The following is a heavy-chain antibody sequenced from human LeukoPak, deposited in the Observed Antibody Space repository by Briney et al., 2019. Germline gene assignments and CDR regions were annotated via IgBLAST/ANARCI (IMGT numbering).Heavy chain of an antibody. Sequence: PGGSLRLSCAASGFTFSSYAMSWVRQAPGKGLEWVSAISGSGGSTYYADSEKGRFTISRDNSKNTLYLQMNSLRAEDTAVYYCAKVAYYYDSSGYYYGYYFDYWGQGTLVTVSS. J-gene: IGHJ4*02. D-gene: IGHD3-22*01. V-gene: IGHV3-23*01. CDR3: AKVAYYYDSSGYYYGYYFDY. CDR2: ISGSGGST. CDR1: GFTFSSYA.